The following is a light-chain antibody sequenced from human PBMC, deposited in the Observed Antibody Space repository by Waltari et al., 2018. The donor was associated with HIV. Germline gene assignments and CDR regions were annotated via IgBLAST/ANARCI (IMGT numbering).Light chain of an antibody. CDR1: RSVDSNY. J-gene: IGKJ3*01. Sequence: VLTQSPATLSLSPGERATLSCRASRSVDSNYLAWYQQRPGQTPRLLIYGTSNRATGIPDRFTGGVSGADFTLSISSLGPDDFAVYYCQQYGSSFLTFGPGTKVEI. V-gene: IGKV3-20*01. CDR3: QQYGSSFLT. CDR2: GTS.